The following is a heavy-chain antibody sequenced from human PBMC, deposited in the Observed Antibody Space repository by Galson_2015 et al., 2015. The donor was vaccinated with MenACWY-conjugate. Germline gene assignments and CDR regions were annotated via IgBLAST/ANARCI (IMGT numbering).Heavy chain of an antibody. Sequence: SVKVSCKASGYTFTGYYMHWVRQAPGQGLEWMGWINPNSGGTNYAQKFQGWVTMTRDTSISTAYMELSRLRSDDTAVYYCARVRDIGSRDYYGMDVWGQGTTVTVSS. V-gene: IGHV1-2*04. CDR1: GYTFTGYY. CDR2: INPNSGGT. CDR3: ARVRDIGSRDYYGMDV. D-gene: IGHD2-15*01. J-gene: IGHJ6*02.